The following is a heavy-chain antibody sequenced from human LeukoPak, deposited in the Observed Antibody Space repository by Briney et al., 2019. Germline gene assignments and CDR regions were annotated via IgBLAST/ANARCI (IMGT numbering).Heavy chain of an antibody. CDR1: GFTFGDYA. CDR3: TRAPTLHYYYYYMDV. CDR2: IRSKAYGGTT. Sequence: PGGSLRLSCTASGFTFGDYAMSWFRQAPGKGLEWVGFIRSKAYGGTTEYAASVKGRFTISRDDSKSIAYLQMNSLKTEHTAVYYCTRAPTLHYYYYYMDVWGKGTTVTVSS. V-gene: IGHV3-49*03. J-gene: IGHJ6*03. D-gene: IGHD4-17*01.